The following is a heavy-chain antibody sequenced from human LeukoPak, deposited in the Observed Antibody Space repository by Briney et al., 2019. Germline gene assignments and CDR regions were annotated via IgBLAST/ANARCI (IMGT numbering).Heavy chain of an antibody. CDR2: ISYDGSNK. CDR1: GFTFSSYG. D-gene: IGHD5-12*01. Sequence: GRSLRLSCAASGFTFSSYGMHWVRQAPGKGLEWVAVISYDGSNKYYADSVKGRFTISRDNSKNTLYLQMNSLRAEDTAVYYCARDEGVATRTPGFDYWGQGTLVTVSS. J-gene: IGHJ4*02. V-gene: IGHV3-30*03. CDR3: ARDEGVATRTPGFDY.